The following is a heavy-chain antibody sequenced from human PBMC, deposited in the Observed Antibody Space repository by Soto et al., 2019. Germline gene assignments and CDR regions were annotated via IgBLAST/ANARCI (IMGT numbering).Heavy chain of an antibody. Sequence: QVQLQQWGAGLLKPSETLSLTCAVYGGSFSGYYWSWIRQPPGKGLEWIGEINHSGSTNYNPSLKSRVTISVDTSKNQFSLKLSSVTAADTAVYYCARGSEQMVRGAALGYWGQGTLVTVSS. D-gene: IGHD3-10*01. V-gene: IGHV4-34*01. J-gene: IGHJ4*02. CDR3: ARGSEQMVRGAALGY. CDR2: INHSGST. CDR1: GGSFSGYY.